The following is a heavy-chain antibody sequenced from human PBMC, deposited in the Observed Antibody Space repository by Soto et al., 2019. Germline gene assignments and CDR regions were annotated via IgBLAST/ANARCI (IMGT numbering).Heavy chain of an antibody. Sequence: ASVKVSCKVSGYTLTELSMHWVRQAPGKGLEWMGGFDPEDGETIYAQKFQGRVTMTEDTSTDTAYMELSSLRSEDTAVYYCATAGDYYGSRTGVYWGQGTLVTVSS. CDR3: ATAGDYYGSRTGVY. D-gene: IGHD3-10*01. CDR1: GYTLTELS. CDR2: FDPEDGET. J-gene: IGHJ4*02. V-gene: IGHV1-24*01.